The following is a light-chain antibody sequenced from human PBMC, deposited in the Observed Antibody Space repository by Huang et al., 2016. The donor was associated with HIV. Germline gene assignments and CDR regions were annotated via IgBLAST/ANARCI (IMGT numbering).Light chain of an antibody. CDR1: RGISDS. J-gene: IGKJ2*01. V-gene: IGKV1-NL1*01. CDR3: QQYYGTPYT. Sequence: DIQVTQSPSSLSAAVGDRVTVTCRTSRGISDSLVWYQQKPGRAPTLLVYDASRLESGVPSRFSGSGAGADFTLTINNLQPEDFATYYCQQYYGTPYTFGQGTKVEIK. CDR2: DAS.